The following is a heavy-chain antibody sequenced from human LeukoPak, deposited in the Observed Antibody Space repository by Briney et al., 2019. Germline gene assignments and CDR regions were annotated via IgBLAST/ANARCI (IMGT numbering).Heavy chain of an antibody. D-gene: IGHD3-3*01. CDR3: ARPRREALKLRFLEWLLPRY. Sequence: GRSLRLSCAASGFTFSSYAMHWVRQAPGKGLGWVAVISYDGSNKYYADSVKGRFTISRDNSKNTLYMQMNSLRAEETAVYYCARPRREALKLRFLEWLLPRYWGQGTLVTVSS. CDR2: ISYDGSNK. CDR1: GFTFSSYA. J-gene: IGHJ4*02. V-gene: IGHV3-30-3*01.